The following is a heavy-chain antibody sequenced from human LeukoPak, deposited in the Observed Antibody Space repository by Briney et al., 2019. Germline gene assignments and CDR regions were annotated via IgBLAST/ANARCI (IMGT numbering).Heavy chain of an antibody. D-gene: IGHD2-2*01. V-gene: IGHV3-30*18. J-gene: IGHJ6*02. CDR3: AKDKVPAAMDYYYGMDV. CDR1: GFTFSSYG. CDR2: ISYDGSNK. Sequence: GGSLRLSCAASGFTFSSYGMHWVRQAPGKGLEWVAVISYDGSNKYYADSVKGRFTISRDNSKNTLYLQMNSLRAEDTAVYYCAKDKVPAAMDYYYGMDVWGQGTTVTVSS.